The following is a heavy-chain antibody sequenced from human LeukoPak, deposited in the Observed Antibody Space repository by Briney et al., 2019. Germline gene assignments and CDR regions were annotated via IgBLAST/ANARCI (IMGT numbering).Heavy chain of an antibody. CDR2: INPKSGGT. CDR1: GYTFTGYY. CDR3: AREEYGFDP. J-gene: IGHJ5*02. Sequence: GASVKVSCKASGYTFTGYYMHCVRQAPGQGLEWMGWINPKSGGTNYAKKFQGRVTMTRDTSIHTAYMELSRLRSDDTAVYYCAREEYGFDPWGQGTLVTVSS. D-gene: IGHD2-2*01. V-gene: IGHV1-2*02.